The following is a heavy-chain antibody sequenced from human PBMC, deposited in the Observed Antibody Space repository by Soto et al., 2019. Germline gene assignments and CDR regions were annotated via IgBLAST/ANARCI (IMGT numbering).Heavy chain of an antibody. D-gene: IGHD1-26*01. Sequence: KPSETLSLTCTVSGGSISSSSYYWGWIRQPPGKGLEWIGSIYYSGSTYYNPSLKSRVTISVDTSKNQFSLKLSSVTAADTAVYYCARRVAVATIVGATRSGGWFDPWGQGTLVTVSS. CDR1: GGSISSSSYY. J-gene: IGHJ5*02. V-gene: IGHV4-39*01. CDR2: IYYSGST. CDR3: ARRVAVATIVGATRSGGWFDP.